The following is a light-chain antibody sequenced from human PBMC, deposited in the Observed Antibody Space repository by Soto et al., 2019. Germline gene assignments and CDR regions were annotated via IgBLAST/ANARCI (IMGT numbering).Light chain of an antibody. J-gene: IGKJ5*01. CDR2: DAS. Sequence: DIQMTQSPSSLSASVGDRVTITCQASQDLSNYLNWYQQKLGKAPKLLIYDASNLETGVPSRFSGSGSGTDFTFTISSLPPEDSATYYCQQYSHLITFGQGTRLEIK. CDR3: QQYSHLIT. V-gene: IGKV1-33*01. CDR1: QDLSNY.